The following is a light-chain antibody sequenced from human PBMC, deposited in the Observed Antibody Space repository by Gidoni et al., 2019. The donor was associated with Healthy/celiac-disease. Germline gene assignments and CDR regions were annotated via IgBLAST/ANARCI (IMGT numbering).Light chain of an antibody. CDR2: GAS. Sequence: EIVLTQSPGTLSLSPGERATLSCRASQSVSSSYLAWYQQKRGQATRLLISGASSRATGIPDRFSGSGSGTDFTLTISRLEPEDFAVYYCQQYGSSPLTFGQGTKVEIK. V-gene: IGKV3-20*01. J-gene: IGKJ1*01. CDR1: QSVSSSY. CDR3: QQYGSSPLT.